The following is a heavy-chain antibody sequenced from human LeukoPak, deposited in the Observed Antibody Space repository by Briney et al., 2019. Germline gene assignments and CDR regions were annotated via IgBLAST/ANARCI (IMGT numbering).Heavy chain of an antibody. V-gene: IGHV3-23*01. J-gene: IGHJ4*02. CDR1: GFTFSSYA. Sequence: PGGSLRLSCAASGFTFSSYAMSWVRQAPGTGLEWVSAISGSGGSTYYADSVKGRFTISRDNSKNTLYLQMNSLRAEDTAVYYCAKDMYSSSWYFDYWGQGTLVTVSS. CDR3: AKDMYSSSWYFDY. D-gene: IGHD6-13*01. CDR2: ISGSGGST.